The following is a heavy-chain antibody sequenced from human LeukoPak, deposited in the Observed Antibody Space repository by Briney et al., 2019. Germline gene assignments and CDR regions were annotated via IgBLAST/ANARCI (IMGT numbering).Heavy chain of an antibody. Sequence: GGSLRLSCAASGFTFDDYTMHWVRQAPGKVLEWVSLTSWDGGSTYYADSVKGRFTISRDNSKNSLYLQMNSLRTEDTALYYCAKEDDSSGYFDYWGQGTLVTVSS. CDR2: TSWDGGST. CDR3: AKEDDSSGYFDY. J-gene: IGHJ4*02. V-gene: IGHV3-43*01. CDR1: GFTFDDYT. D-gene: IGHD3-22*01.